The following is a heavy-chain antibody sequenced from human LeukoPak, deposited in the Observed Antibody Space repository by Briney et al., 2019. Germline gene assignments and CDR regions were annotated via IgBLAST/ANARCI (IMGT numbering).Heavy chain of an antibody. CDR1: GYTFTSYG. CDR3: ARDFPNYDSSGYYYVAFDI. V-gene: IGHV1-18*01. D-gene: IGHD3-22*01. CDR2: ISAYNGNT. Sequence: ASVKVSCKASGYTFTSYGISWVRQAPGQGLEWMGWISAYNGNTNYAQKLQGRVTMTTDTSTSTAYMELRSLRSDDTAVYYCARDFPNYDSSGYYYVAFDIWGQGTMVTVPS. J-gene: IGHJ3*02.